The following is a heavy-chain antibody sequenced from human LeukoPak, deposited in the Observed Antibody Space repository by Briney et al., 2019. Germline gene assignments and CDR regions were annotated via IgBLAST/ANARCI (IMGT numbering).Heavy chain of an antibody. CDR2: IYYSGST. Sequence: PSETLSLTCTVSGGSISSSSYYWGWIPQPPGKGLEWIGSIYYSGSTYYNPSLKSRVTISVDTSKNQFSLRLSSVTAADTAVFYCARTYNTYYFDSWGQGDLVTVSS. CDR3: ARTYNTYYFDS. J-gene: IGHJ4*02. V-gene: IGHV4-39*01. D-gene: IGHD1-14*01. CDR1: GGSISSSSYY.